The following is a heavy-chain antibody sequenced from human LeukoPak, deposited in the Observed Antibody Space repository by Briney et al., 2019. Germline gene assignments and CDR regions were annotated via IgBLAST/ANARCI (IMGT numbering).Heavy chain of an antibody. CDR2: IYHSGST. CDR1: GYSISSGYY. V-gene: IGHV4-38-2*02. CDR3: ARDPNDYYGSGSYYNAFDI. J-gene: IGHJ3*02. D-gene: IGHD3-10*01. Sequence: SETLSLTCTVSGYSISSGYYWGWIRQPPGKGLEWIGSIYHSGSTYFNPSLKSRVTISVDTSKNQFSLNLRSVTAADTAVYYCARDPNDYYGSGSYYNAFDIWGQGTMVTVSS.